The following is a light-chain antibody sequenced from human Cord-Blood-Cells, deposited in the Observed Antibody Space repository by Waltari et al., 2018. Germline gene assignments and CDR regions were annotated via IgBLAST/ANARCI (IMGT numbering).Light chain of an antibody. CDR1: QSIIIY. V-gene: IGKV1-39*01. J-gene: IGKJ2*03. CDR3: QQSYSTPYS. Sequence: DSQMTQTPSSLSPSVGDRVPIACRSSQSIIIYLTWYQQRPGKAPKILIYAASSLQSGVPSRFSGSGSGTDFTLTISSLQPEDFATYYCQQSYSTPYSFGQGTKLEIK. CDR2: AAS.